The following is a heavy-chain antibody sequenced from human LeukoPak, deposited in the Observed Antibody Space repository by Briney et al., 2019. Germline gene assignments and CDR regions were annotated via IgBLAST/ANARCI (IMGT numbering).Heavy chain of an antibody. V-gene: IGHV1-69*13. D-gene: IGHD2-15*01. J-gene: IGHJ4*02. Sequence: ASGIFSSKVSGVTFTSYAISWVRHAPGQGLEWRGGIIPIFGTANYAQKFQGRVTITADESTSTAYMELSSLRSEDTAVYYCARDCSGGSCYYGDYWGQGTLVTVSS. CDR2: IIPIFGTA. CDR1: GVTFTSYA. CDR3: ARDCSGGSCYYGDY.